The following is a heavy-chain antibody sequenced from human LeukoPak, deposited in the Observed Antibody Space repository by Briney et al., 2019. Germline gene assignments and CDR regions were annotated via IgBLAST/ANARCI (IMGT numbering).Heavy chain of an antibody. V-gene: IGHV1-69*13. CDR3: ARGPFSLRFPDY. CDR1: GGTFSSYA. CDR2: IIPIFGTA. Sequence: VASVKVSCKASGGTFSSYAISWVRQAPGQGLEWMGGIIPIFGTASYAQKFQGRVTITADESTSTAYMELSSLRSEDTAVYYCARGPFSLRFPDYWGQGTLVTVSS. J-gene: IGHJ4*02. D-gene: IGHD3-3*01.